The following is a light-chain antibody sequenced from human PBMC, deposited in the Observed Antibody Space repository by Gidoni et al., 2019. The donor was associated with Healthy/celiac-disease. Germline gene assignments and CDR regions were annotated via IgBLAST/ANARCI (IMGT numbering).Light chain of an antibody. J-gene: IGKJ2*01. V-gene: IGKV2-28*01. CDR2: LGS. CDR3: MQALQTRYT. CDR1: QSRLHSNGYNY. Sequence: DIVMTESPRSRPVTPGEPASISSRSSQSRLHSNGYNYLDWYLQKPGQSPQLLIYLGSNRASGVPDRFSGSGSGTDFTLKISSVEAEDVGVYYCMQALQTRYTFGQGTKLEIK.